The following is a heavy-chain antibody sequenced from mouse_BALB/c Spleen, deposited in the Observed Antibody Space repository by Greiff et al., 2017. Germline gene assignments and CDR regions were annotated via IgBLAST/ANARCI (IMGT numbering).Heavy chain of an antibody. CDR1: GFSLTSYG. CDR3: AGYGNYVGYAMDY. J-gene: IGHJ4*01. V-gene: IGHV2-4-1*01. CDR2: IWSGGST. D-gene: IGHD2-1*01. Sequence: VQLVESGPGLVQPSQSLSITCTVSGFSLTSYGVHWVRQSPGKGLEWLGVIWSGGSTDYNAAFISRLSISKDNSKSQVFFKMNSLQADDTAIYYCAGYGNYVGYAMDYWGQGTSVTVSS.